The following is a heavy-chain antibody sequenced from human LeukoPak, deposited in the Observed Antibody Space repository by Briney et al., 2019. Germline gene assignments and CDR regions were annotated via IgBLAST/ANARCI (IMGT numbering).Heavy chain of an antibody. V-gene: IGHV1-2*02. CDR3: ARVNGDHYGMDV. J-gene: IGHJ6*02. CDR2: INPNSGGT. CDR1: GYTFTGYY. Sequence: ASVKVSCKASGYTFTGYYMHWVRQAPGQGLEWMGWINPNSGGTNYAQKFQGRVTMTRDTSISTAYMELSRLRSDDRAVCYCARVNGDHYGMDVWGQGTTVTVSS. D-gene: IGHD2-21*02.